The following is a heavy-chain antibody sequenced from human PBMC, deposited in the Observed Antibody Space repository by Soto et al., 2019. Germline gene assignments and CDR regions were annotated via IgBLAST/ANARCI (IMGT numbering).Heavy chain of an antibody. CDR3: ARGFRSFWFDP. V-gene: IGHV1-2*04. CDR2: INPNSGDT. CDR1: GYTFTGHY. J-gene: IGHJ5*02. D-gene: IGHD3-10*01. Sequence: ASVKVSCKASGYTFTGHYIHWARQAPGQGLEWMGWINPNSGDTNYAQKFQGWVTMTSDTSINTAYMELSRLKSDDTAVYYCARGFRSFWFDPWGQGTLVTVSS.